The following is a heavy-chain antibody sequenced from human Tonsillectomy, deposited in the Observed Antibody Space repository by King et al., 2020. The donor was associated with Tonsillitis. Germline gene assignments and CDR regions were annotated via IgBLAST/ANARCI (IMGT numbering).Heavy chain of an antibody. CDR2: ITGSADST. D-gene: IGHD6-6*01. V-gene: IGHV3-23*04. CDR3: AKTSYSNSFGLDV. J-gene: IGHJ6*02. Sequence: VQLVESGGGLAQPGGSLRLSCAASGFTFSSYVMSWVRPAPGRGLEWVSGITGSADSTHNADSVTGRITISRVNSKNTLYLQMNSLRAEDTAVYYCAKTSYSNSFGLDVWGQGTPVTVSS. CDR1: GFTFSSYV.